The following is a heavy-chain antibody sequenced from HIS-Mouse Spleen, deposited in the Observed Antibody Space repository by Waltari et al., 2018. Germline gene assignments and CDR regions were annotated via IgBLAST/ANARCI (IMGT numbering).Heavy chain of an antibody. CDR2: IYYSGST. CDR3: ARHEGQQLVTSLFDY. Sequence: QLQLQESGPGLVKPSETLSLTCTVSGCSIRSSRYYWGWIRQPPGKGLEWIGSIYYSGSTYYNPSLKSRVTISVDTSKNQFSLKLSSVTAADTAVYYCARHEGQQLVTSLFDYWGQGTLVTVSS. V-gene: IGHV4-39*01. D-gene: IGHD6-13*01. CDR1: GCSIRSSRYY. J-gene: IGHJ4*02.